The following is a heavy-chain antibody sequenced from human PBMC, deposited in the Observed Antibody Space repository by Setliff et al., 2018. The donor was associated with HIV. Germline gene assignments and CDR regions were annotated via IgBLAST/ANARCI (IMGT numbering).Heavy chain of an antibody. V-gene: IGHV1-58*02. J-gene: IGHJ5*02. CDR3: ARDLVRRRYYGSGSYNWFDP. CDR2: IVVGSGNT. Sequence: SVKVSCKSSGHTLSGYFIHWVRQARGQRLEWIGWIVVGSGNTNYAQKFQERVTITRDMSTSTAYMELSSLRSEDTAVYYCARDLVRRRYYGSGSYNWFDPWGQGTLVTVSS. CDR1: GHTLSGYF. D-gene: IGHD3-10*01.